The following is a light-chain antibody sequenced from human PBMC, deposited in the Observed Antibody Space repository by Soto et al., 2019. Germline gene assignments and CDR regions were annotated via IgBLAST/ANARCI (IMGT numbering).Light chain of an antibody. CDR1: NIDSRT. Sequence: YDLTQPPSVSVAPGQTATISCGENNIDSRTVHWYQQKPGQAPLLVVYDNSFRPSGIPNRFSGSNSGNTATLTISRVEAGDEADYYCQVWDNVDDHIYVFGTGTKVTVL. CDR2: DNS. CDR3: QVWDNVDDHIYV. J-gene: IGLJ1*01. V-gene: IGLV3-21*02.